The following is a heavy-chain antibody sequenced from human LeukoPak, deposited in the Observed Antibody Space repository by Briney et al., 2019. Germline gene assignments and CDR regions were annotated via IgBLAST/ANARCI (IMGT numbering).Heavy chain of an antibody. CDR3: GRGNGGRSDAFDI. Sequence: SETLSLTCAVSGGSISSGGSSWSSIRQPRGRGREWSGYIYHSGSTYYNPSLKSRVTISVHRSKNQFSLKLSSVTAADTAVYYCGRGNGGRSDAFDIWGQGTMVTVSS. V-gene: IGHV4-30-2*01. J-gene: IGHJ3*02. D-gene: IGHD4-23*01. CDR2: IYHSGST. CDR1: GGSISSGGSS.